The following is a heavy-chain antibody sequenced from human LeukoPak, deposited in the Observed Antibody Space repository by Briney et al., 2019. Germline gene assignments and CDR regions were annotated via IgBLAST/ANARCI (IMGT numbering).Heavy chain of an antibody. Sequence: GGSLRLSCAASGFTFSSYGMHWVRQAPGKGLEWVAFIRYDGSNKYYADSVKGRFTISRDNSKNTLYLQMNSLRAEDTAVYYCAKDYPSEYYDSSGYIDYWGQGTLVTVSS. J-gene: IGHJ4*02. CDR2: IRYDGSNK. D-gene: IGHD3-22*01. V-gene: IGHV3-30*02. CDR1: GFTFSSYG. CDR3: AKDYPSEYYDSSGYIDY.